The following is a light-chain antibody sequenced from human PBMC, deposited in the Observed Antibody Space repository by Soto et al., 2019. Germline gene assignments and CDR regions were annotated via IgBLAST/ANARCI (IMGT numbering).Light chain of an antibody. Sequence: EIVLTQSPGTLSLSPGERATLSGRASQGVSTYLAWYHQKPGQDPRLLIYGASSRATGIPDRFSGSGSGTDFTLTISRLEPEDFAVYYCQQYGSSSRTFGQGTKVEIK. V-gene: IGKV3-20*01. J-gene: IGKJ1*01. CDR2: GAS. CDR1: QGVSTY. CDR3: QQYGSSSRT.